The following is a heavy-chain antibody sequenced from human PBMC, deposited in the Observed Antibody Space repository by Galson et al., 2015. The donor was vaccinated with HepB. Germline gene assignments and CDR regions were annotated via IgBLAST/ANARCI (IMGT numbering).Heavy chain of an antibody. CDR2: MHPGHSSI. CDR1: GYSFTSYW. Sequence: QSGAEVKKPGESLKISCKGSGYSFTSYWIGWVRQMPGKGLEWMGIMHPGHSSIRYNPSFQGQVTISADKSISTAYLQWSSLMASDTAMYYCARLVMATVYDYWGQGTLVTVSS. D-gene: IGHD5-24*01. J-gene: IGHJ4*02. CDR3: ARLVMATVYDY. V-gene: IGHV5-51*01.